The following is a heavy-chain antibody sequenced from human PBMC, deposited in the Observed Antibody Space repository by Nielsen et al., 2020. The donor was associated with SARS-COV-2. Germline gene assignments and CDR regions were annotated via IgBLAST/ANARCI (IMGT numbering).Heavy chain of an antibody. Sequence: SETLSLTCAVYGGSFSGYYWSWIRQPPGKGLEWIGSIYYSGSTYYNPSLKSRVTISVDTSKNQFSLKLSSVTAADTAVYYCARGEDGYNGLDYWGQGTLVTVSS. J-gene: IGHJ4*02. D-gene: IGHD5-24*01. CDR2: IYYSGST. CDR1: GGSFSGYY. V-gene: IGHV4-34*01. CDR3: ARGEDGYNGLDY.